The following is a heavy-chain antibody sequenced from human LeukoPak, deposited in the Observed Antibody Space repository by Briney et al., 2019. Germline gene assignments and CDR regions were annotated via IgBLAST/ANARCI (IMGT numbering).Heavy chain of an antibody. V-gene: IGHV3-7*01. CDR2: IKEDGSEK. J-gene: IGHJ6*04. CDR3: AELGITMIGGV. Sequence: GGSLRLSCAASGFTFSNYWMSWVRQAPGKGLEWVANIKEDGSEKNYVDSVKGRFTISRDNAKNSLYLQMNSLRAEDTAVYYCAELGITMIGGVWGKGTTVTISS. CDR1: GFTFSNYW. D-gene: IGHD3-10*02.